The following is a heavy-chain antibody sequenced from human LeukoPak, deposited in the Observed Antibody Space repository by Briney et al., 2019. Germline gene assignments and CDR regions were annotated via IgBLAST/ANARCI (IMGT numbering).Heavy chain of an antibody. CDR1: GFTFSSYG. V-gene: IGHV3-30*02. D-gene: IGHD3-3*01. CDR2: IRYDGSNK. Sequence: GGSLRLSCAASGFTFSSYGMHWVRQAPGKGLEWVAFIRYDGSNKYYADSMKGRFTISRDNSKNTLYLQMNSLRAEDTAVYYCARGAPEWLFGGYFDYWGQGTLVTVSS. J-gene: IGHJ4*02. CDR3: ARGAPEWLFGGYFDY.